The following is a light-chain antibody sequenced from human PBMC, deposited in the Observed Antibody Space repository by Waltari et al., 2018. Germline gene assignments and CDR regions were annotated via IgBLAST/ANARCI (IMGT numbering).Light chain of an antibody. CDR3: QQSYSTNP. CDR1: QSISRY. J-gene: IGKJ2*01. V-gene: IGKV1-39*01. Sequence: ACQASQSISRYLTWYQQKPVKAPKLLIYAASSLQSGVPSRFRGSGSGTDYTLSISNRQPGECATYFCQQSYSTNPFGQGTKLDIK. CDR2: AAS.